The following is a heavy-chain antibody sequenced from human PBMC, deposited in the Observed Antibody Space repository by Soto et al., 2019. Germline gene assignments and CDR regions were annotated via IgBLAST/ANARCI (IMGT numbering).Heavy chain of an antibody. CDR2: IKQDGSEK. J-gene: IGHJ6*02. Sequence: PGGSLRLSCAASGFTFSSYWMSWVRQAPGKGLEWVANIKQDGSEKYYVDSVKGRFTISRDNAKNSLYLQMNSLRAEDTAVYYCARDQYSYGNNLYYYYYGMDVWGQGTTVTVSS. V-gene: IGHV3-7*03. D-gene: IGHD5-18*01. CDR1: GFTFSSYW. CDR3: ARDQYSYGNNLYYYYYGMDV.